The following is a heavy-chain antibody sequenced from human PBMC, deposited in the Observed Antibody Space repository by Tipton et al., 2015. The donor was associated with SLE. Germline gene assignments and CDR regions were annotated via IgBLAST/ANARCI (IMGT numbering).Heavy chain of an antibody. CDR2: IFHTGSA. D-gene: IGHD3-22*01. CDR3: ARGYYESNGYYSFDY. J-gene: IGHJ4*02. CDR1: GGSISTTDHY. Sequence: TLSLTCTVSGGSISTTDHYWGWIRQPPGMGLEWIGYIFHTGSAYYNPSLRSRLTISLDRSNNQFSLKVNSMTAADTAVYHCARGYYESNGYYSFDYWGLGALVTVAP. V-gene: IGHV4-30-4*08.